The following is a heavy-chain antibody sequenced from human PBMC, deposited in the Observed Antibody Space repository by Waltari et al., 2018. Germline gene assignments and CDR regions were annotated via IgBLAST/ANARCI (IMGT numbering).Heavy chain of an antibody. CDR3: AREDSSGYRPYWFDP. Sequence: QVQLVQSGAEVKKPGSSVKVSCKASGGTFSSYAISWVRQAPGQGLEWMGGIIPIFVTANYAQKFQGRVTITADESTSTAYRELSSLRSEDTAVYYCAREDSSGYRPYWFDPWGQGTLVTVSS. J-gene: IGHJ5*02. CDR2: IIPIFVTA. D-gene: IGHD3-22*01. CDR1: GGTFSSYA. V-gene: IGHV1-69*12.